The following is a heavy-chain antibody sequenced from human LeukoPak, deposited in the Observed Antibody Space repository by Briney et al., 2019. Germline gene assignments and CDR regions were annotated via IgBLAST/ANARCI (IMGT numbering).Heavy chain of an antibody. D-gene: IGHD3-10*01. CDR1: EFTFSSFA. Sequence: GGSLRLSCAASEFTFSSFAMSWVRQAPGKGLEWVSHISRGSTTIFYADSVKGRFTISRDDAKNSLFLQMNSLSDEDTAVYYCSRAGFGESSKPWGQGTLVTVSS. V-gene: IGHV3-48*02. CDR3: SRAGFGESSKP. J-gene: IGHJ5*02. CDR2: ISRGSTTI.